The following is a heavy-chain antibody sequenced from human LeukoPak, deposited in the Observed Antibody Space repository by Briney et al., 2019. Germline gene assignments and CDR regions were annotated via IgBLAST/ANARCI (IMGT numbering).Heavy chain of an antibody. CDR1: GYTFTGYY. J-gene: IGHJ4*02. V-gene: IGHV1-2*02. Sequence: GASVKVSCKASGYTFTGYYMHWVRQAPGQGLEWIGWINPNSGGTNYAQKFQGRVTMTRDTSISTAYMELSRLRSDDTAVYYCARASLMVFPNFDYWGQGTLVTVSS. CDR2: INPNSGGT. CDR3: ARASLMVFPNFDY. D-gene: IGHD2-8*01.